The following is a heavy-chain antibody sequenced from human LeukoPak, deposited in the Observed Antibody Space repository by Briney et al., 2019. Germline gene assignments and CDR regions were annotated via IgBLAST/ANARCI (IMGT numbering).Heavy chain of an antibody. CDR3: AIALTFQQWPTQLGAFDI. J-gene: IGHJ3*02. CDR1: GYTFTSYD. D-gene: IGHD6-19*01. Sequence: ASVKVSCKASGYTFTSYDINWVRQATGQGLEWMGWMNPNSGNTGYAQKFQGRVTMTRNTSISTAYMGLSSLRSEDTAVYYCAIALTFQQWPTQLGAFDIWGQGTMVTVSS. CDR2: MNPNSGNT. V-gene: IGHV1-8*01.